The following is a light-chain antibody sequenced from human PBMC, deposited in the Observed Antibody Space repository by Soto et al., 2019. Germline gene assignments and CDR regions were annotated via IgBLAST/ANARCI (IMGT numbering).Light chain of an antibody. CDR3: QQSYSTPPVT. Sequence: DIQMTQSPSSLSASVGARVTITCRASQSISTYLNWYQQKPGKAPKLLIYAASSLQSGVPSRCSGSGSGTDFTLTISSLQPEDFATYYCQQSYSTPPVTFGGGTKVDIK. V-gene: IGKV1-39*01. CDR2: AAS. CDR1: QSISTY. J-gene: IGKJ4*01.